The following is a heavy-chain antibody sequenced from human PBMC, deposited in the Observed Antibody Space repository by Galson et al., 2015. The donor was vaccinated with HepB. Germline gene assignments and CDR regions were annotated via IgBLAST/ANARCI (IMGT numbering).Heavy chain of an antibody. CDR3: ARTHYHGTSGYNSYYWYFDL. J-gene: IGHJ2*01. Sequence: SVKVSCKASGYTFTSYSMHWLRQAPGQRLEWMGWINAGNGNTKYSQKFQGRVTITRDTSASTVYMEMSSLRSEDTAVYFCARTHYHGTSGYNSYYWYFDLWGRGTLVAVSS. CDR1: GYTFTSYS. CDR2: INAGNGNT. D-gene: IGHD3-22*01. V-gene: IGHV1-3*01.